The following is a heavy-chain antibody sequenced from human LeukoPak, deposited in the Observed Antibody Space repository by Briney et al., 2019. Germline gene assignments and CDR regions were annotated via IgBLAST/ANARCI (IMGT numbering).Heavy chain of an antibody. V-gene: IGHV4-59*12. Sequence: KPSETLSLTCTVSGGSISSYYWSWIRQPPGKGLEWIGYIYYSGSTNYNPSLKSRVTISVDTSKNQFSLQLNSVTPEDTAVYYCARDLVSTDWGVAFDIWGQGTMVTVSS. CDR2: IYYSGST. J-gene: IGHJ3*02. CDR3: ARDLVSTDWGVAFDI. CDR1: GGSISSYY. D-gene: IGHD7-27*01.